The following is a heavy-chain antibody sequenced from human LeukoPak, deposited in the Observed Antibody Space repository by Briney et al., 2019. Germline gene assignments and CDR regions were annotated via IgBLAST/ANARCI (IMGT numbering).Heavy chain of an antibody. D-gene: IGHD2-2*01. CDR1: GGSFSGYY. CDR2: IYTSGST. CDR3: AKVQSYCSSTSCPRTYWYFDL. V-gene: IGHV4-59*10. Sequence: SETLSLTCAVYGGSFSGYYWSWIRQPAGKGLEWIGRIYTSGSTNYNPSLKSRVTMSVDTSENQFSLKLSSVTAADTAVYYCAKVQSYCSSTSCPRTYWYFDLWGRGTLVTVSS. J-gene: IGHJ2*01.